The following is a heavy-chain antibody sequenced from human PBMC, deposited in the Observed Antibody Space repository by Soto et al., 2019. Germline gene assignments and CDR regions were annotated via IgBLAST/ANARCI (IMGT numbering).Heavy chain of an antibody. Sequence: QVQLVESGGGVVQPGRSLRLSCAASGFTFSSYGMHWVRQAPGKGLEWVAVISYDGSNKYYADSVKGRFTISRDNSKNTLDLKMNSLRADNTAVYYCAKCLRGGRYYYYGMDVWCQGTTVTVSS. J-gene: IGHJ6*02. CDR1: GFTFSSYG. CDR2: ISYDGSNK. D-gene: IGHD3-16*01. CDR3: AKCLRGGRYYYYGMDV. V-gene: IGHV3-30*18.